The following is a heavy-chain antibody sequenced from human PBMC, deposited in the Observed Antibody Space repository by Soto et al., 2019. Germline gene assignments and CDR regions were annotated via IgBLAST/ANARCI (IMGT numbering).Heavy chain of an antibody. V-gene: IGHV4-34*01. D-gene: IGHD3-16*01. J-gene: IGHJ6*02. CDR1: GGSFSGYY. CDR3: ARGSGIMITPSYYYGMDV. Sequence: SETLSLTCAVYGGSFSGYYWSWIRQPPGKGLEWIGEINHSGSTNYNPSLKSRVTISVDTSKNQFSLKLSSVTAADTAVYYCARGSGIMITPSYYYGMDVWGQGTTVTVSS. CDR2: INHSGST.